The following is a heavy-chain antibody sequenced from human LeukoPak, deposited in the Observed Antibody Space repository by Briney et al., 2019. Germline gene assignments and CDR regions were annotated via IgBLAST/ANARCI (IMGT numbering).Heavy chain of an antibody. J-gene: IGHJ4*02. CDR3: ARAGGITISDYFDY. CDR2: ISSSSSYI. V-gene: IGHV3-11*06. Sequence: GGSLRLSCAASGFTFSDYYMSWIRQAPGKGLEWVSSISSSSSYIYYADSVKGRFTISRDNAKNSLYLQMNSLRAEDTAVYYCARAGGITISDYFDYWGQGTLVTVSS. D-gene: IGHD3-9*01. CDR1: GFTFSDYY.